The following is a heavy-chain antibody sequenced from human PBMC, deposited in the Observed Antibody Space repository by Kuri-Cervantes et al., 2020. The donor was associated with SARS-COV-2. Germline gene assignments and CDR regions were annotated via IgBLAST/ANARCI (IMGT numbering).Heavy chain of an antibody. D-gene: IGHD1-26*01. CDR3: AGNEWALFSGYYFDY. Sequence: GESLKISCAASGFTFSSYEMNWVRQAPGKGLEWVSYISSSGSTIYYADSVKGRFTISRNNAKNSLYLQMNSMRAEDTAVYYCAGNEWALFSGYYFDYWGQGTLVTVSS. V-gene: IGHV3-48*03. CDR1: GFTFSSYE. J-gene: IGHJ4*02. CDR2: ISSSGSTI.